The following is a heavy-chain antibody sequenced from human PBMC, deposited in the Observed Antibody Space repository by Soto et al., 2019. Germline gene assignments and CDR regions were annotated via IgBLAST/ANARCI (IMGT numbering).Heavy chain of an antibody. Sequence: ASVKVSCNTSGYTFNSYAMHWVRQAPGQGLEWMGWINVGSGITKYSQKLQGRVTITRDTSTSTAYMELSSLRSEDTAVYYCAQETSILGGGMDVWGQGTTVTVSS. CDR1: GYTFNSYA. J-gene: IGHJ6*02. CDR2: INVGSGIT. V-gene: IGHV1-3*01. CDR3: AQETSILGGGMDV. D-gene: IGHD2-21*02.